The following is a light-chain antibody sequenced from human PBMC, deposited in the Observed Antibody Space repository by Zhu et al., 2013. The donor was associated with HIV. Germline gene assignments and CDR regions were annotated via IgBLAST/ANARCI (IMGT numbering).Light chain of an antibody. J-gene: IGKJ1*01. CDR1: RTISSN. CDR2: GAS. Sequence: DIVMTQSPATLSVSPGERATLSCRASRTISSNLAWYQQKPGQAPRLLIYGASTRATGIPARFSGSGSGTDFTLTINRLEPEDFAVYYCQQYGNSPRTFGQGTKVEIK. CDR3: QQYGNSPRT. V-gene: IGKV3-15*01.